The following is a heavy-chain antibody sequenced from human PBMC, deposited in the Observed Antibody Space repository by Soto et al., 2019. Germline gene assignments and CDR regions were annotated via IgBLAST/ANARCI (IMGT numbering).Heavy chain of an antibody. J-gene: IGHJ4*02. Sequence: GGSLRLSCAASGFTFSSYEMNWVRQAPGKGLEWISYISRSGSTIYYADSVKGRFTISRDNAKNSLYLQMNSLRAEDTAAYYCVYGYYFDSWGQGTLVTVSS. D-gene: IGHD3-10*01. CDR1: GFTFSSYE. V-gene: IGHV3-48*03. CDR2: ISRSGSTI. CDR3: VYGYYFDS.